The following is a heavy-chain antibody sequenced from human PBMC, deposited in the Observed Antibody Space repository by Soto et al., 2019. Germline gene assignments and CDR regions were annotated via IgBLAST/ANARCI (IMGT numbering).Heavy chain of an antibody. CDR2: INPNSGTT. D-gene: IGHD3-10*01. Sequence: QVQLVPSGAEVKKPGASVKVSCKASGYTFTDYYMHWVRQAPGQRLEWMGWINPNSGTTNYAQKFQGWVTMTRDTSITTVYMEVSRLRSDDTAVYYCARVPRGVYYGMDVWGQGTTVTVSS. J-gene: IGHJ6*02. CDR1: GYTFTDYY. V-gene: IGHV1-2*04. CDR3: ARVPRGVYYGMDV.